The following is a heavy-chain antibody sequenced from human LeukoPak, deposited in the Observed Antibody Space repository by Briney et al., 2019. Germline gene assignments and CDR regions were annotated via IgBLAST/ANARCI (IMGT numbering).Heavy chain of an antibody. V-gene: IGHV4-30-2*01. CDR1: GGSISSGGYY. D-gene: IGHD1-26*01. CDR3: ARALGTDSGTIYEGYNWFDP. J-gene: IGHJ5*02. CDR2: IYHSGST. Sequence: SETLSLTCTVSGGSISSGGYYWSWIRQPPGKGLEWIGYIYHSGSTYYNPSLKSRVTISVDTSKNQFSLKLSSVTAADTAVYYCARALGTDSGTIYEGYNWFDPWGQGTLVTVSS.